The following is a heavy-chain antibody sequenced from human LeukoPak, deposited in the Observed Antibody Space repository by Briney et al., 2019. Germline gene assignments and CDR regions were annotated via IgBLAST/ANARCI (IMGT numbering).Heavy chain of an antibody. V-gene: IGHV4-39*01. CDR1: GGSISSSSYY. CDR2: IYYSGST. J-gene: IGHJ3*02. D-gene: IGHD2-2*01. Sequence: SETLSLTCTVSGGSISSSSYYWGWIRQPPGKGLEWIGSIYYSGSTYYNPSLKSRVTISVDTSKNQFSLKLSSVTAADTAVYYCARKYRALVVPAAMIHDAFDIWGQGTMVTVSS. CDR3: ARKYRALVVPAAMIHDAFDI.